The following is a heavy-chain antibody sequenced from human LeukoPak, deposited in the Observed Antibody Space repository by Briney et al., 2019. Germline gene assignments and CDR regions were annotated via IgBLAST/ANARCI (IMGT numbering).Heavy chain of an antibody. CDR1: GFTFSSYA. V-gene: IGHV3-20*04. J-gene: IGHJ4*02. D-gene: IGHD5-18*01. Sequence: PGGSLRLSCAASGFTFSSYAMSWVRQGPGKGLEWVSGTNWNGARTGYADSVKGRFIISRDNAKNSLYLQMNSLRAEDTALYYCARGAEVQLWSYYFDYWGQGTLVTVSS. CDR3: ARGAEVQLWSYYFDY. CDR2: TNWNGART.